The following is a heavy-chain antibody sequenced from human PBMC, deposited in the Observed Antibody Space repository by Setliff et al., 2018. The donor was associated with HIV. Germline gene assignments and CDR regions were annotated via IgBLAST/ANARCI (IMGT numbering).Heavy chain of an antibody. CDR2: ISSTVGFT. CDR3: ARGVRAYSTSPRGFDI. D-gene: IGHD2-15*01. J-gene: IGHJ3*02. CDR1: GFTFSDYY. V-gene: IGHV3-11*06. Sequence: LRLSCAASGFTFSDYYMHWIRQAPGKGLEWLSYISSTVGFTNYADSVKGRFSISRDNAKNSLYLQMNSLRAEDTAVFYCARGVRAYSTSPRGFDIWGQGTMVTVSS.